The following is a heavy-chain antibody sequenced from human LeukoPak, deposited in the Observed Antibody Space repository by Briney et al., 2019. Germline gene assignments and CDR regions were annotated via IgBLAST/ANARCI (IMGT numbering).Heavy chain of an antibody. CDR2: IYYSGST. Sequence: PSETLSLTCTVSGGSISSYYWSWTRQPPGKGLEWIGYIYYSGSTKYNPSLKSRVTISVDTSKNQFSLKLSSVTAADTAVYYCARNIGQYYDFWSGYPAPYFYYYYMDVWGKGTTVTVSS. J-gene: IGHJ6*03. D-gene: IGHD3-3*01. CDR1: GGSISSYY. V-gene: IGHV4-59*01. CDR3: ARNIGQYYDFWSGYPAPYFYYYYMDV.